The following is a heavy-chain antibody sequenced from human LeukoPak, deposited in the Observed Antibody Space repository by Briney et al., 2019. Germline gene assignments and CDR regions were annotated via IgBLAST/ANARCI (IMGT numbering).Heavy chain of an antibody. CDR3: ARGWTRDGFNI. CDR2: IKQDGSEK. V-gene: IGHV3-7*01. J-gene: IGHJ3*02. CDR1: GFTFSSYW. Sequence: GGSLRLSRAASGFTFSSYWMSWVRQAPGEGLEWVANIKQDGSEKYYVDSVKGRFTISRDNAKNSLYLQMNSLRAEDTAVYYCARGWTRDGFNIWSQGTMVTVSS. D-gene: IGHD3/OR15-3a*01.